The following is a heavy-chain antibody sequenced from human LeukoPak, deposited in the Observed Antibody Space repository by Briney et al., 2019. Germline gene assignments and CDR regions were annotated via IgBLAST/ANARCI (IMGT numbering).Heavy chain of an antibody. CDR1: GFTFSSYA. J-gene: IGHJ4*02. D-gene: IGHD5-18*01. CDR3: AKDLNSYGKGAPDY. Sequence: PGGSLGLSCAASGFTFSSYAMSWVRQAPGKGLEWVSAISGSGGSTYYADSVKGRFTISRDNSKNTLYLQMNSLRAEDTAVYYCAKDLNSYGKGAPDYWGQGTLVTVSS. CDR2: ISGSGGST. V-gene: IGHV3-23*01.